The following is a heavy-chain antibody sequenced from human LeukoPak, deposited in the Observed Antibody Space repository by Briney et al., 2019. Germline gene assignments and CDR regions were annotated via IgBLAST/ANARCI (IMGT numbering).Heavy chain of an antibody. V-gene: IGHV4-34*01. CDR2: INHSGST. CDR1: GGSFSGYY. D-gene: IGHD3-16*02. CDR3: ARGPYDYVWGSYRYFVY. J-gene: IGHJ4*02. Sequence: SETLSLTCAVYGGSFSGYYGSWIRQPPGKGLEWIGEINHSGSTNYNPSLKSRVTISVDTSKNQFSLKLSSVTAADTAVYYCARGPYDYVWGSYRYFVYWGQGTLVTVSS.